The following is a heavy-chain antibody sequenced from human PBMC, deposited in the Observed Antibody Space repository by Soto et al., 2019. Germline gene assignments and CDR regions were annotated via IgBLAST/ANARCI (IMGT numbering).Heavy chain of an antibody. CDR1: GFSFSSYT. Sequence: GGSLRLSCSVSGFSFSSYTMHWVRQAPEKGLEYVSSIDTNGVSTYYADSVKGRFTISRDNSKNTLYLQMSSLRAEDTAVYYCVKDRYVDYWGQGVLVTVSS. CDR3: VKDRYVDY. CDR2: IDTNGVST. V-gene: IGHV3-64D*06. J-gene: IGHJ4*02.